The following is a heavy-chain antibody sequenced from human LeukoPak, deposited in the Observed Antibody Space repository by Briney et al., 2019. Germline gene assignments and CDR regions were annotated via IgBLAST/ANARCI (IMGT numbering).Heavy chain of an antibody. CDR2: IYFSGTTT. V-gene: IGHV4-39*01. CDR3: ATHQEGFNWFDP. Sequence: SETLSLTCTVSGGSITTNNYYWDWVRQPPGKGLEWLGNIYFSGTTTYYNPSLKSRVTMSLDTSKNQFSLQLSSVTATDSAVYYCATHQEGFNWFDPWGQGILVTVSS. CDR1: GGSITTNNYY. J-gene: IGHJ5*02.